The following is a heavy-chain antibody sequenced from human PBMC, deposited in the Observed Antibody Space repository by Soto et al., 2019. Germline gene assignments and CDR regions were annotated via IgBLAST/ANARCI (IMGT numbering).Heavy chain of an antibody. V-gene: IGHV4-34*01. CDR1: GGSFSGYY. J-gene: IGHJ5*02. CDR3: ARILPTYYDFWSGYYRSYNWFDP. Sequence: PSETLSLTCAVYGGSFSGYYWSWIRQPPGKGLEWIGEINHSGSTNYNPSLKSRVTISVDTSKNQFSLKLSSVTAADTAVYYCARILPTYYDFWSGYYRSYNWFDPWGQGTLVTVSS. CDR2: INHSGST. D-gene: IGHD3-3*01.